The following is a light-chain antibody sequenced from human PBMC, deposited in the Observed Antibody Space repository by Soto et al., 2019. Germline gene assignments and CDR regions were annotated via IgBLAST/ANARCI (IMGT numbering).Light chain of an antibody. V-gene: IGKV1-33*01. CDR2: DAS. CDR3: QQYDILPIT. J-gene: IGKJ5*01. Sequence: DIQMTQSPPSVSASVGDRVTITCRASQGISSWLAWYQQKPGKAPKLLIYDASNLEIGVPSRFSGSGSGTHITFTISSLQTEDIGTYYCQQYDILPITFGRGTRLENK. CDR1: QGISSW.